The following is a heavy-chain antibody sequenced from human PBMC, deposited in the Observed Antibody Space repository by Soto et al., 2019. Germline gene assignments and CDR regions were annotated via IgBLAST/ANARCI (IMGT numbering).Heavy chain of an antibody. CDR2: IYYSGST. V-gene: IGHV4-59*08. CDR1: GGSIISYY. J-gene: IGHJ4*02. D-gene: IGHD3-22*01. CDR3: ARLGGYYQAFDQ. Sequence: SETLSLTCTVSGGSIISYYWSWIRQPPGKGLEWIEYIYYSGSTNYNPSIKSRVTILVDTSKNQFSLKLRSVTAADTAVYYCARLGGYYQAFDQWGQGSLVTVS.